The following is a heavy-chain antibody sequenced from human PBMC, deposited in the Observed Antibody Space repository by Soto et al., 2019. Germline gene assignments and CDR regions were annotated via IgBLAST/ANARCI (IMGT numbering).Heavy chain of an antibody. Sequence: QVQLVESGGGVVQPGRSLRLSCAASGFTFSTYAMHWVRQGPGKGLEWVAVISYDGSVKYYADSVKGRFTISRDNSKNTLYLQMNSLRAEDTAVYYWAGSPLWGNFDYWGQGTVVTVSS. J-gene: IGHJ4*02. D-gene: IGHD5-18*01. CDR3: AGSPLWGNFDY. V-gene: IGHV3-30-3*01. CDR2: ISYDGSVK. CDR1: GFTFSTYA.